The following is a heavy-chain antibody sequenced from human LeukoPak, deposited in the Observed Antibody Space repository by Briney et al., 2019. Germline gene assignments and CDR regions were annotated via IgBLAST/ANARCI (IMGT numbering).Heavy chain of an antibody. Sequence: SETLSLTCTVSGGSISSSSYYWGWIRQPPGKGLEWIGSIYYSGSTSYNPSLKSRVTISVDTSKNQFSLKLTSVTAADTAVYYCARHMVVITRAFDPWGQGTLVTVSS. CDR1: GGSISSSSYY. V-gene: IGHV4-39*07. D-gene: IGHD3-22*01. CDR2: IYYSGST. CDR3: ARHMVVITRAFDP. J-gene: IGHJ5*02.